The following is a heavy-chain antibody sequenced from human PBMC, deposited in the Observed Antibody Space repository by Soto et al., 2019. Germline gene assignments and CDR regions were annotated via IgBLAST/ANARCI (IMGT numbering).Heavy chain of an antibody. Sequence: PQRTSGLGWGHSFNSYWIGWVRHFPGKGLEWMGIIYPGDSDTRYSPSFQGQVTIAADKSISTAYLQWSSLKASDTAMYYCARRNLRLGGMDVWGQGTTVTVSS. CDR1: GHSFNSYW. CDR3: ARRNLRLGGMDV. J-gene: IGHJ6*02. D-gene: IGHD3-16*01. V-gene: IGHV5-51*01. CDR2: IYPGDSDT.